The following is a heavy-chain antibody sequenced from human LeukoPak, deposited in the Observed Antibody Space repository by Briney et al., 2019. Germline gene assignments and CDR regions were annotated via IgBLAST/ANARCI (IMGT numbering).Heavy chain of an antibody. CDR1: GFTVSSYA. CDR2: LGIAGDT. Sequence: GSLRLSCAASGFTVSSYAMHWVRQPIGKGLEWVSALGIAGDTFYPGSVKGRFTISRENAKNSLYLQMNSLRAEDTAMYYCARQKQSHGNFDYWGQGTLVTVSS. V-gene: IGHV3-13*01. CDR3: ARQKQSHGNFDY. D-gene: IGHD1-26*01. J-gene: IGHJ4*02.